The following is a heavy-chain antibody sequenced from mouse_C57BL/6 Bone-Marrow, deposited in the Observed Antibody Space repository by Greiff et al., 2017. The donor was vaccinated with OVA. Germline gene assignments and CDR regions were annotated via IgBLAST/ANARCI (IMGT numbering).Heavy chain of an antibody. CDR1: GYTFTDYY. CDR3: ASHDYADFDY. J-gene: IGHJ2*01. D-gene: IGHD2-4*01. V-gene: IGHV1-76*01. Sequence: QVQLQQSGAELVRPGASVKLSCKASGYTFTDYYINWVKQRPGQGLEWIARIYPGRGNTYYNEKFKGKATLTAEKSSSTAYMQLSSLTSEDSAVYFCASHDYADFDYWGQGTTLTVSS. CDR2: IYPGRGNT.